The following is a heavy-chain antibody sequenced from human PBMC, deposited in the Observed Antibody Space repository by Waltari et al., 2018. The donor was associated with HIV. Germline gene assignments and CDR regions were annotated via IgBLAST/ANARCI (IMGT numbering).Heavy chain of an antibody. D-gene: IGHD4-17*01. CDR1: GFTFSDYY. CDR3: ARVARGLRQGTFDI. CDR2: SAVSRAYT. J-gene: IGHJ3*02. V-gene: IGHV3-11*05. Sequence: QVHLVESGGDLVKPGGSLRLSCVASGFTFSDYYMTWIRQAPGKRLEGGSYSAVSRAYTNYGDSVKGRFTMSRDDAKKSLFLQMNSLRPEDTAVYYCARVARGLRQGTFDIWGQGTMVTVSS.